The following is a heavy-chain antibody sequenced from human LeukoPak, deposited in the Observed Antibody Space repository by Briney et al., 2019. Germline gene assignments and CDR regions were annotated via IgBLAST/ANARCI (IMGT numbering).Heavy chain of an antibody. V-gene: IGHV1-2*02. D-gene: IGHD6-19*01. J-gene: IGHJ4*02. CDR2: INPNSGGT. CDR1: GYTFTGYY. Sequence: GASVKVSCKASGYTFTGYYMHWVRQAPGQGLEWMGWINPNSGGTNYAQRFQGRDTMTRDTSISTAYMELSRLRSDDTAVYYCAREEPVAATGPDYWGQGTLVTVSS. CDR3: AREEPVAATGPDY.